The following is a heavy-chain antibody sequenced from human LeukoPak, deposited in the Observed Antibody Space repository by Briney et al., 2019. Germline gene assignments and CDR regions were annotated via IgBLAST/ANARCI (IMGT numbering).Heavy chain of an antibody. J-gene: IGHJ4*02. CDR2: IYSDGSAT. D-gene: IGHD2-8*01. CDR3: ARVPAPGLMVAPDC. Sequence: PGGSLTLSCAASGFTVRMYWTHCGPRAPRKGLVCVSRIYSDGSATKYAASVKSRFTISRDNARNTLYLQMNSLRAEDTGVYYCARVPAPGLMVAPDCWGQGGLVTVS. V-gene: IGHV3-74*03. CDR1: GFTVRMYW.